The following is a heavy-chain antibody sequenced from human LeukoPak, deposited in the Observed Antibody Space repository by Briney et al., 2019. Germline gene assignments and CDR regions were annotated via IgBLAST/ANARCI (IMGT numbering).Heavy chain of an antibody. D-gene: IGHD6-13*01. CDR3: ASLVFSSSWYDGGDY. CDR1: GYSFTSYW. V-gene: IGHV5-51*01. J-gene: IGHJ4*02. CDR2: IYPGDSDT. Sequence: GESLKISCKGSGYSFTSYWIGWVRQMPGKGLEWMGIIYPGDSDTRYSPSFQGQVTISADKSISTAYLQWSSLKASDTAMYYCASLVFSSSWYDGGDYWGQGTLVTVSS.